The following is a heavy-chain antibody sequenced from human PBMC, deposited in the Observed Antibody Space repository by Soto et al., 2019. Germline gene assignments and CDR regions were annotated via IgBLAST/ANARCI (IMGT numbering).Heavy chain of an antibody. CDR2: IYYSGST. CDR1: GGSISSYY. V-gene: IGHV4-59*01. CDR3: ARNLELPPHWFDP. Sequence: KPSETLSLTCTVSGGSISSYYWSWIRQPPGKGLEWIGYIYYSGSTNYNPSLKSRVTISVDTSKNQFSLKLSSVTAADTAVYYCARNLELPPHWFDPWGQGTLVTVSS. D-gene: IGHD1-7*01. J-gene: IGHJ5*02.